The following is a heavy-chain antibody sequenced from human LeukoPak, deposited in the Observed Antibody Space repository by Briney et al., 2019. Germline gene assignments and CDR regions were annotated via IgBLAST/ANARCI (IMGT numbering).Heavy chain of an antibody. CDR1: GYTFTDYY. CDR3: ASGFMGYDRSGYYDDAFDI. Sequence: GASVKVSCKASGYTFTDYYIHWVRQAPGQGLEWMGWINVNSGGTNYAQKFQGRVAMTRDTSISTAYMELSRLRSDDTAVYFCASGFMGYDRSGYYDDAFDIWGQGTMVTVSS. CDR2: INVNSGGT. V-gene: IGHV1-2*02. J-gene: IGHJ3*02. D-gene: IGHD3-22*01.